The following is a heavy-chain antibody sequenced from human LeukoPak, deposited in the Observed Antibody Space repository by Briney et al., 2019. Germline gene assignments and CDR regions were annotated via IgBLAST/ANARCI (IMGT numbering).Heavy chain of an antibody. CDR1: RGSVSSYY. Sequence: SETLSLTCTVSRGSVSSYYWSWIRQAPGKGLEWIGYISYSGDTNYNPSLKSRVTISVDTSQNQFSLRLSSVTAADTAVYYCARAGGSGSPGYFDYWGQGTLVTVSS. V-gene: IGHV4-59*02. J-gene: IGHJ4*02. D-gene: IGHD3-10*01. CDR3: ARAGGSGSPGYFDY. CDR2: ISYSGDT.